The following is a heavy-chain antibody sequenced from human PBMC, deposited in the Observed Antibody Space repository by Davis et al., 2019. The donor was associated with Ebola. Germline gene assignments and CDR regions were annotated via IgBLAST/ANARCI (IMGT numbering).Heavy chain of an antibody. D-gene: IGHD4-17*01. J-gene: IGHJ3*02. Sequence: ASAQVSCKASGYTVTRDGISWVRQAPGEGPEWMAWISGHSDNPKYAPKVQDRVTVTTDRSTHTAYLELRSLRSDDTAVYYCTRGPSYDSGVIGAFDIWGQGTTITVSS. CDR1: GYTVTRDG. V-gene: IGHV1-18*01. CDR2: ISGHSDNP. CDR3: TRGPSYDSGVIGAFDI.